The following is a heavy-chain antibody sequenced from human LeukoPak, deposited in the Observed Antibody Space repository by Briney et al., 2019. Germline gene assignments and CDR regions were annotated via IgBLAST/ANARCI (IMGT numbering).Heavy chain of an antibody. CDR3: AKDNRPVAVGYFDY. CDR1: GFTFSSYG. J-gene: IGHJ4*02. CDR2: IRYDGSNK. Sequence: HPGGSLRLSCAASGFTFSSYGMHWVRQAPGKELEWVAFIRYDGSNKYYADSVKGRFTISRDNSKNTLYPQMNSLGAEDTAVYYCAKDNRPVAVGYFDYWGQGTLVTVSS. V-gene: IGHV3-30*02. D-gene: IGHD6-19*01.